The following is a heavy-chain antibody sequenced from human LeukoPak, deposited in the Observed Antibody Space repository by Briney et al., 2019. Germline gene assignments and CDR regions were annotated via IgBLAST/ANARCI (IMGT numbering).Heavy chain of an antibody. CDR1: GFTVSSNY. J-gene: IGHJ4*02. CDR3: ARDRGIAVAGPPDY. Sequence: GGSLRLSCAASGFTVSSNYMSWVRQAPGRGLEWVSVIYSGGSTYYADSVKGRFTISRDNSKNTLFLQMNSLRAGDTAVYYCARDRGIAVAGPPDYWGQGTLVTVSS. CDR2: IYSGGST. V-gene: IGHV3-66*01. D-gene: IGHD6-19*01.